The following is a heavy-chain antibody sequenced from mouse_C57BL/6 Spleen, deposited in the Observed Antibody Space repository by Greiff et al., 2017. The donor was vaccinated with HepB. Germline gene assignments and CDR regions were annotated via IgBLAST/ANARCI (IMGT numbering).Heavy chain of an antibody. V-gene: IGHV5-6*01. D-gene: IGHD1-1*01. Sequence: EVQLVESGGDLVKPGGSLKLSCAASGFTFSSYGMSWVRQTPDKRLEWVATISSGGSYTYYPDSVKGRFTISTDNAKNTLYLQMSSLKSEDTAMYYCASFSGGSSYYFDYWGQGTTLTVSS. CDR3: ASFSGGSSYYFDY. CDR1: GFTFSSYG. CDR2: ISSGGSYT. J-gene: IGHJ2*01.